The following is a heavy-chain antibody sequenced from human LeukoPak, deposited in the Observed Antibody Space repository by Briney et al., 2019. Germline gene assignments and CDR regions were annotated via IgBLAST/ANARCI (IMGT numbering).Heavy chain of an antibody. CDR2: ISYDGSNK. J-gene: IGHJ4*02. CDR1: GFTFSSYA. Sequence: GRSLRLSCAASGFTFSSYARHWVRQAPGKGLEWVAVISYDGSNKYYADSVKGRFTISRDNSKNTLYLQMNSLRAEDTAVYYCARDPGYSSSGGDYWGQGTLVTVSS. V-gene: IGHV3-30-3*01. CDR3: ARDPGYSSSGGDY. D-gene: IGHD6-13*01.